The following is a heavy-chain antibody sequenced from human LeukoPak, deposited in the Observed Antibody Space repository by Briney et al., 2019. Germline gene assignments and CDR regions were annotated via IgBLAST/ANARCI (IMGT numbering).Heavy chain of an antibody. Sequence: GESLKISCKGSGYSFTSYWFVWVRQMPGKGLLWMGIVYPGDSDTRYGASFQGQVTISADKSISTAYLQWNSLKASDTAMYYCARQRDDIVTGGYYFDYWGQGTLVTVSS. J-gene: IGHJ4*02. CDR3: ARQRDDIVTGGYYFDY. CDR1: GYSFTSYW. V-gene: IGHV5-51*01. D-gene: IGHD3-9*01. CDR2: VYPGDSDT.